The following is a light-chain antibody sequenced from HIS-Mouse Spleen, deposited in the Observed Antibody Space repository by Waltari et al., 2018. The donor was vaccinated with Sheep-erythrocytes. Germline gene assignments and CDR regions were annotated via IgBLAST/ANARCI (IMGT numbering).Light chain of an antibody. V-gene: IGKV1-39*01. CDR1: QSISSY. Sequence: DSQMTQSPSSLPASVGDRVTITCRASQSISSYLNWYQQKPGKAPKLLIYAASSLQSGVPSRFSGSGSGTDFTLTISSLQPEDFATYYCQQSYSTPPLTFGGGTKVEIK. J-gene: IGKJ4*01. CDR2: AAS. CDR3: QQSYSTPPLT.